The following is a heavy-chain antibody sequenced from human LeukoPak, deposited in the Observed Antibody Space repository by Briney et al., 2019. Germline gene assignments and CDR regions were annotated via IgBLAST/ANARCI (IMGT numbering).Heavy chain of an antibody. V-gene: IGHV4-4*09. D-gene: IGHD2-8*01. CDR1: GGSISSYY. CDR2: IYTSGST. J-gene: IGHJ3*02. CDR3: ARFNGFPWAFDI. Sequence: SETLSLTCTVSGGSISSYYWSWIRQPPGKGLEWIGYIYTSGSTNYNPSLKSRVTISVDTSKNQFSLKLSSVTAADTAVYYCARFNGFPWAFDIWGQGTMVTVSS.